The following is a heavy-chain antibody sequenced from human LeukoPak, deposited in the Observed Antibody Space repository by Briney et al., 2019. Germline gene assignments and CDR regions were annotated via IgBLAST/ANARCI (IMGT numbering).Heavy chain of an antibody. D-gene: IGHD3-9*01. J-gene: IGHJ5*02. Sequence: PSETLSLTCAVSGVSISSSDWWSWVRQPPGQGLGWIGEIHRAGSPNYNPSLKSRVTISVDTSKNQFSLKRSSVTAADTAVYYCARGRYAAGDNWFDPWGQGTLVTVSS. CDR1: GVSISSSDW. CDR3: ARGRYAAGDNWFDP. V-gene: IGHV4-4*02. CDR2: IHRAGSP.